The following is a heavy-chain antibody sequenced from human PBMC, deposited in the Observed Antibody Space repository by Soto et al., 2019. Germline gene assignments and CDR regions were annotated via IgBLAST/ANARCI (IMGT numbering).Heavy chain of an antibody. CDR3: ARDTYFYGSGSYGP. J-gene: IGHJ5*02. V-gene: IGHV4-59*12. CDR1: GGSISSYY. D-gene: IGHD3-10*01. CDR2: IYYSGST. Sequence: SETLSLTCTVSGGSISSYYWSWIRQPPGKGLEWIGYIYYSGSTNYNPSLKSRVTISRDNARNSLYLQMNSLRAEDTAVYYCARDTYFYGSGSYGPWGQGTLVTVSS.